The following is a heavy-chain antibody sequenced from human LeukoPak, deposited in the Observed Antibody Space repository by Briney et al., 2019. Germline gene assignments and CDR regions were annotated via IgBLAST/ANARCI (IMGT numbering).Heavy chain of an antibody. V-gene: IGHV4-59*08. J-gene: IGHJ4*02. D-gene: IGHD3-16*01. Sequence: SETLSLTCTVSGGSISSYYWNWIRQPPGKGLEWIGYIYYSGSTNYNPSLKSRVTISVDTSKNQFSLKLSSVTAADTAVYYCASGVMTPLFDYWGQGTLVTVSS. CDR3: ASGVMTPLFDY. CDR2: IYYSGST. CDR1: GGSISSYY.